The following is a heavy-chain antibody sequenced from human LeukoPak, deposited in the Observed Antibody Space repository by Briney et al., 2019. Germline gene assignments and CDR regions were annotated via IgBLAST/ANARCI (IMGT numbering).Heavy chain of an antibody. D-gene: IGHD6-13*01. Sequence: GGSLRLSCAASGFTFSSYSMNWLRQAPGKGLEWVSSISSSSSYIYYADSVKGRFTISRDNAKNSLYLQMNSLRAEDTAVYYCAKASIAAAGIDFDYWGQGTLVTVSS. CDR1: GFTFSSYS. V-gene: IGHV3-21*04. CDR2: ISSSSSYI. J-gene: IGHJ4*02. CDR3: AKASIAAAGIDFDY.